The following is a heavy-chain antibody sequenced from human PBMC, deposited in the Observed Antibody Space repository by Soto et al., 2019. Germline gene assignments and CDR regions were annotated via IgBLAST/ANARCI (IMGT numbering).Heavy chain of an antibody. CDR3: ARDSSFLRLGELSLPDY. V-gene: IGHV1-46*01. CDR2: INPGGGST. Sequence: WASVKVSCKASGYTFTSYYMHWVRQAPGQGLEWMGIINPGGGSTSYAQKFQGRVTMTRDTSTSTVYMELSSLRSEDTAVYYCARDSSFLRLGELSLPDYWGQGTLVTVSS. J-gene: IGHJ4*02. CDR1: GYTFTSYY. D-gene: IGHD3-16*02.